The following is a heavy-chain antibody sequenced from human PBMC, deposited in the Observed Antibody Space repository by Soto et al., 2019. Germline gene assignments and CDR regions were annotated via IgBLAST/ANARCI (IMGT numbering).Heavy chain of an antibody. CDR2: VSGSGGNT. Sequence: GGSLRLSCAASGFSFSSYAMSWVRQAPGKGLEWVSSVSGSGGNTYYADSVKGRFTISRDNSKNTVYLQMNNLRAEDTAVYYCAKMGWSRSQPEFDLWGRGTQVNVPS. CDR3: AKMGWSRSQPEFDL. V-gene: IGHV3-23*01. CDR1: GFSFSSYA. J-gene: IGHJ2*01. D-gene: IGHD1-26*01.